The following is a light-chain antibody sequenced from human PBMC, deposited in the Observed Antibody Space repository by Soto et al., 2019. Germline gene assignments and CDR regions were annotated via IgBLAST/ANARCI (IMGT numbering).Light chain of an antibody. Sequence: QSVLTQPPSASGSPGQSVTISCTGSSSDVGGYNYVSWYQHHPGKAPKLMIYEVSERPSGVPDRFSGSKSGNTASLTVSGLQADDEADYYCSSYAGSNNVVFGGGTKVTVL. CDR2: EVS. J-gene: IGLJ2*01. CDR3: SSYAGSNNVV. V-gene: IGLV2-8*01. CDR1: SSDVGGYNY.